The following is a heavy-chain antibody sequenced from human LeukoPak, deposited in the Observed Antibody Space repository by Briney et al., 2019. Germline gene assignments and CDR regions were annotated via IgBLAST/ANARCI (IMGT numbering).Heavy chain of an antibody. CDR1: GGSISNYY. V-gene: IGHV4-59*01. CDR3: ARVGYCSTTRCLRPFDY. Sequence: SETLSLTCTVSGGSISNYYWSWIRQPPGKGLEWIGYIYYSGSTNYNPSLKSRVTISVDTSKNQFSLKLTSVTAADTAVYYCARVGYCSTTRCLRPFDYWGQETLVTVSS. D-gene: IGHD2-2*01. J-gene: IGHJ4*02. CDR2: IYYSGST.